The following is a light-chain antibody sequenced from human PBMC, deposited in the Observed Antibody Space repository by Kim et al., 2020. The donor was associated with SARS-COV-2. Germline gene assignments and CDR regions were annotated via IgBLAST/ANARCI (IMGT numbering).Light chain of an antibody. Sequence: PGERATLPCRASQSVSSSYLAWYQQKPGQAPRLLIYGASSRATGIPARFSGSGSGTDFTLTISRLEPEDFAVYFCQQYGSSPFATFGPGTKVDIK. J-gene: IGKJ3*01. CDR2: GAS. CDR3: QQYGSSPFAT. V-gene: IGKV3-20*01. CDR1: QSVSSSY.